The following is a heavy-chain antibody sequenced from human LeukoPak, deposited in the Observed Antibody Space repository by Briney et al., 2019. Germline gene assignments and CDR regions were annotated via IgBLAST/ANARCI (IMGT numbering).Heavy chain of an antibody. Sequence: SETLSLTCTVSGGSISSYYWGRIRQPPGKGLEWIGSIYYSGSTYYNPSLKSRVTISLDRSKKKFSLKLTSVTAADTAVYFCARGAEYYAIWRGYAGYSDYWGQGSSVTVSS. J-gene: IGHJ4*02. D-gene: IGHD3-3*01. V-gene: IGHV4-39*07. CDR1: GGSISSYY. CDR2: IYYSGST. CDR3: ARGAEYYAIWRGYAGYSDY.